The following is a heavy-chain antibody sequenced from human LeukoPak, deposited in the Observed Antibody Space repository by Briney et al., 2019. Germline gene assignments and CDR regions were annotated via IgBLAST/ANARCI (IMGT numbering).Heavy chain of an antibody. CDR2: IKQDGSEK. D-gene: IGHD3-3*01. V-gene: IGHV3-7*01. CDR1: GFTFSSYW. Sequence: GGSLRLSCAASGFTFSSYWMSWVRQAPGKGLEWVANIKQDGSEKYYVDSVKGRFTISRDNAKNSLYLQMNSLRAEDTAVYYCARDFGYYDFWSGHLLMDVWGKGTTVTVSS. J-gene: IGHJ6*03. CDR3: ARDFGYYDFWSGHLLMDV.